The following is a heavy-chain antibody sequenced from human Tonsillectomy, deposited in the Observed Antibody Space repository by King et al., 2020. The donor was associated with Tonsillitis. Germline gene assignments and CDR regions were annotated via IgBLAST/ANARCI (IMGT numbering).Heavy chain of an antibody. D-gene: IGHD6-19*01. Sequence: QLVQSGAEVKKPGASVKVSCKASGYTFTNYDINWVRQATGQGLEWMGWMNPHSGNAGYAQKFQDRVTMTRNTSISTAYIELKSLRSEDTAVYYCARTAGTDYWGQGTLVTVSS. J-gene: IGHJ4*02. CDR2: MNPHSGNA. V-gene: IGHV1-8*02. CDR1: GYTFTNYD. CDR3: ARTAGTDY.